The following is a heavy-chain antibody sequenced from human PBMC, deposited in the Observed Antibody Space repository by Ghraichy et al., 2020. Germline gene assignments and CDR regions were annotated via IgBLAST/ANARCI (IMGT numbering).Heavy chain of an antibody. CDR2: ISYDGSNK. CDR1: GFTFSSYA. Sequence: LSLTCAASGFTFSSYAMHWVRQAPGKGLEWVAVISYDGSNKYYADSVKGRFTISRDNSKNTLYLQMNSLRAEDTAVYYCARENIAAAAIDYWGQGTLVTVSS. CDR3: ARENIAAAAIDY. D-gene: IGHD6-13*01. J-gene: IGHJ4*02. V-gene: IGHV3-30*04.